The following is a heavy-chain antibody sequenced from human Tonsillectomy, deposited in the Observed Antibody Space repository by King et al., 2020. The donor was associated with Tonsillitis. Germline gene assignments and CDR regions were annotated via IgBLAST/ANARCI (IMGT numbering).Heavy chain of an antibody. V-gene: IGHV4-31*03. CDR1: GGSISSGGYY. Sequence: VQLQESGPGLVKPSQTLSLTCTVSGGSISSGGYYWSWIRQHPGKGLEWIGYFYYSGSTYYNPSLKSRVTISVDTSKNQFSLKLSSVTAADTAVYYCARGIYSSGWYGAPHFDYWGQGTLVTVSS. CDR3: ARGIYSSGWYGAPHFDY. D-gene: IGHD6-19*01. J-gene: IGHJ4*02. CDR2: FYYSGST.